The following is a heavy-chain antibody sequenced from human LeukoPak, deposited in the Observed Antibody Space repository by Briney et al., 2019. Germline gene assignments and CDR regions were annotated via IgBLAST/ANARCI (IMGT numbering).Heavy chain of an antibody. Sequence: SETLSLTCTVSGGSISSYYWSWIRQPPGKGLELIGYIYYSGSTNYNPSLKSRVTISVDTSKNQFSLKLSSVTAADTAVYYCARETAAAGLEYFDLWGRGTLVTVSS. CDR2: IYYSGST. D-gene: IGHD6-13*01. V-gene: IGHV4-59*01. CDR3: ARETAAAGLEYFDL. CDR1: GGSISSYY. J-gene: IGHJ2*01.